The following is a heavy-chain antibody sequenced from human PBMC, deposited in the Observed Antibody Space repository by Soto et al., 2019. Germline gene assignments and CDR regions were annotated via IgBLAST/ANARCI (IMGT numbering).Heavy chain of an antibody. CDR1: GGSISGYY. J-gene: IGHJ4*02. Sequence: QVQLQESGPGLVKPSETLSLTCTVSGGSISGYYWSWIRQPPGKGLEWIGYIYYSGSTNYNPSLKSGVTISVDTAKNRFSRKVSSVTAADAAVYYCAGQGASCGWYDYWGQGTLVTVSS. D-gene: IGHD6-19*01. CDR3: AGQGASCGWYDY. CDR2: IYYSGST. V-gene: IGHV4-59*08.